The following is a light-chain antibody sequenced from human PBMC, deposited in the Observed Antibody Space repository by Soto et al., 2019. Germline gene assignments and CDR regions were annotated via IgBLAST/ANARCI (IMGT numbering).Light chain of an antibody. CDR3: QQTYSTPPDT. CDR1: QSISRY. J-gene: IGKJ2*01. CDR2: AAS. V-gene: IGKV1-39*01. Sequence: DIQMTQSPSSLSASVGDTITITCRASQSISRYLNWYQQKPGKAPKLLTYAASSLQYGVPSRFSVSGSWTDFTLTITSLQPEDFATYYCQQTYSTPPDTFGQGTKLEIK.